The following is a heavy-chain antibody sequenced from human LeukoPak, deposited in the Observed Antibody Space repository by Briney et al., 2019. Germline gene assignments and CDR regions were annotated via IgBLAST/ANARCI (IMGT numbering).Heavy chain of an antibody. J-gene: IGHJ4*02. CDR1: GGSFSSGGYY. Sequence: PSQTLSLTCAVSGGSFSSGGYYWSWIRHPPGKGLEWLACISYSGIAYYNPSLRSRLTISVDTSKNQFSLELSSVTAADTALYYCARVLYDYYFDYWGQGTLVTVSS. D-gene: IGHD2/OR15-2a*01. V-gene: IGHV4-31*11. CDR2: ISYSGIA. CDR3: ARVLYDYYFDY.